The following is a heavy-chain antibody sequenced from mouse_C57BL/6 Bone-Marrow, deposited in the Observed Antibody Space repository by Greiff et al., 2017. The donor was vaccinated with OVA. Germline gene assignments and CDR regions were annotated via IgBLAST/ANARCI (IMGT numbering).Heavy chain of an antibody. J-gene: IGHJ3*01. CDR3: AREDDGYYVSFAY. Sequence: VMLVESGPGLVQPSQSLSITCTVPGFSLTSYGVHWVRQSPGKGLEWLGVIWRGGSTDYNAAFISRLSISKDNSKSQVFFKMNSLQADDTAIYYCAREDDGYYVSFAYWGQGTLVTVSA. CDR2: IWRGGST. CDR1: GFSLTSYG. D-gene: IGHD2-3*01. V-gene: IGHV2-2*01.